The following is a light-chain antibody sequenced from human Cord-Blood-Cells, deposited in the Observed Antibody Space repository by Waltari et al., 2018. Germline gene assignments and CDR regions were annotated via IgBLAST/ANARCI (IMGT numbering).Light chain of an antibody. CDR3: QQYYSTPLT. J-gene: IGKJ4*01. V-gene: IGKV4-1*01. CDR1: KSVLYSSNNKNY. Sequence: DIVMTQSPDSLAVSSGERATINCKSSKSVLYSSNNKNYLAWYQQKPGQPPKLLIYWASTRESGVPDRFSGSGSGTDFTLTISSLQAEDVAVYYCQQYYSTPLTFGGGTKVEIK. CDR2: WAS.